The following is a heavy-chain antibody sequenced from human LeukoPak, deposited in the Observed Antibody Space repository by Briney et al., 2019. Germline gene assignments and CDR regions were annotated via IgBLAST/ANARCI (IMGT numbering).Heavy chain of an antibody. Sequence: EASVKVSCKASGYTFKNYDINWVRQATGQGLEWMGWMNPNSGNTGSAQKFQDRVSMTRDTSINTAYMELTSLRSGDTAVYYCARATPGGLHGYSFDYWGQGTVVTVYS. CDR1: GYTFKNYD. CDR3: ARATPGGLHGYSFDY. CDR2: MNPNSGNT. V-gene: IGHV1-8*02. D-gene: IGHD5-24*01. J-gene: IGHJ4*02.